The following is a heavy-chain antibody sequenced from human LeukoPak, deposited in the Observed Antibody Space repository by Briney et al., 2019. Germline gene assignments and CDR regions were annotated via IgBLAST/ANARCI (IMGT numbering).Heavy chain of an antibody. V-gene: IGHV3-15*01. Sequence: PGGSLRLSCVVSGITLSNYGMSWVRQAPGKGPEWVGRIKSKTDGGTTDYAAPVKGRFTISRDDSKNTLYLQMNSLKTEDTAVYYCTARGRWGQGTLVTVSS. CDR3: TARGR. CDR2: IKSKTDGGTT. J-gene: IGHJ4*02. D-gene: IGHD2-15*01. CDR1: GITLSNYG.